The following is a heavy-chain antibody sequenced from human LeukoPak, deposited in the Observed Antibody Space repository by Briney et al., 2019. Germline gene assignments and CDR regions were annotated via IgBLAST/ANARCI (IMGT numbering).Heavy chain of an antibody. CDR2: ISAYNGNT. CDR1: GYTFTSYG. D-gene: IGHD6-13*01. V-gene: IGHV1-18*01. J-gene: IGHJ4*02. Sequence: GASVKVSCKASGYTFTSYGISWVRQAPGQGLEWMGWISAYNGNTNYAQKLQGRVTMTTDTSTSTAYMELRSLRSDDTAVYYCARESPETSDGTYGDYWGQGTLVTVSS. CDR3: ARESPETSDGTYGDY.